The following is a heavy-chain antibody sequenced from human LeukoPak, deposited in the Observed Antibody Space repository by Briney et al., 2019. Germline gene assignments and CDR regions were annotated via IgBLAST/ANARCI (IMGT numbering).Heavy chain of an antibody. CDR2: ISYDGSNK. Sequence: PGGSLRLSCAASGFTFSSYAMHWVRQAPGKGLEWVAVISYDGSNKYYADSVKGRFTISRDNSKNTLYLKMNSLRAEDTAVYYCARGGDTAMVIYYYYGMDVWGQGTTVTVSS. J-gene: IGHJ6*02. CDR3: ARGGDTAMVIYYYYGMDV. D-gene: IGHD5-18*01. V-gene: IGHV3-30*04. CDR1: GFTFSSYA.